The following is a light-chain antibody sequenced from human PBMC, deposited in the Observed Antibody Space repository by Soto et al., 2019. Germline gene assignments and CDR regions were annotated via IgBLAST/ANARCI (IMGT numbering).Light chain of an antibody. Sequence: EIVLTQSPATLSLSPGERATISCRASQSVSSYLAWFQQRPGQPPRLLINDASSRATGIPARFSGSGSGTDFTLTISSLEPEDFAVYYCQQRSNWPLTFGGGTKVDI. J-gene: IGKJ4*01. CDR1: QSVSSY. CDR2: DAS. V-gene: IGKV3-11*01. CDR3: QQRSNWPLT.